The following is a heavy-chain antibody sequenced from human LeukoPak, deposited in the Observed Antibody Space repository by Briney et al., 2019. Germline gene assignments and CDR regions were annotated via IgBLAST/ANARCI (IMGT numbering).Heavy chain of an antibody. CDR3: ARAYSSSSIFDY. CDR2: MYHSGNT. V-gene: IGHV4-38-2*02. D-gene: IGHD6-6*01. J-gene: IGHJ4*02. Sequence: SETLSLTCTVSGYSISSGYYWGWIRQPPGKGLEWIVTMYHSGNTYYNPSLKSRVTISVDTSKNQFSLKLTSVTAADTAVYYCARAYSSSSIFDYWGQGTLVTVSS. CDR1: GYSISSGYY.